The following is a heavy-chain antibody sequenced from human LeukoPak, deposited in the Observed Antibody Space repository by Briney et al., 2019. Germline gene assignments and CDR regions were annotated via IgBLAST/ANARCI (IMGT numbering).Heavy chain of an antibody. CDR2: ISSSGSTI. CDR1: GFTFSSYE. J-gene: IGHJ4*02. D-gene: IGHD3-10*01. V-gene: IGHV3-48*03. Sequence: QPGGSLRLSCAASGFTFSSYEMNWVRQAPGKGLEWVSYISSSGSTIYYADPVKGRFTISRDNAKNSLYLQMNSLRAEDTAVYYCARYGSGSYVTYGDYWGQGTLVTVSS. CDR3: ARYGSGSYVTYGDY.